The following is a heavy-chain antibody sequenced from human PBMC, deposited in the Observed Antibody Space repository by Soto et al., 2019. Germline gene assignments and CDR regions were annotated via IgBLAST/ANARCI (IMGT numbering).Heavy chain of an antibody. D-gene: IGHD3-22*01. V-gene: IGHV1-69*02. CDR3: ARGVHFDSSGYSS. CDR2: IIPMLGIA. CDR1: GGTFSSYT. J-gene: IGHJ5*02. Sequence: QVQLVQSGAEVKKPGSSVKVSCKASGGTFSSYTFSWVRQAPGQGLEWMGRIIPMLGIANYAQKFLGRVTITADRSTSTVYMELSSLRSEDTAVYFWARGVHFDSSGYSSWGQGTLVTVSS.